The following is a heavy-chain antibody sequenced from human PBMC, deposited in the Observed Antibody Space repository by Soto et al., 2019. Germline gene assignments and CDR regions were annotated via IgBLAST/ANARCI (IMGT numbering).Heavy chain of an antibody. Sequence: PGESLKISCKASGYSFSTYWIAWVRQMPGKGLEWMGIIYPGDSDTRYSPSFQGQVTISADKSISTAYLQWSSLKTSDTAMYYCARCPPSYYTSGRFDPWGQGTLVTVYS. J-gene: IGHJ5*02. CDR2: IYPGDSDT. CDR3: ARCPPSYYTSGRFDP. D-gene: IGHD2-8*01. CDR1: GYSFSTYW. V-gene: IGHV5-51*01.